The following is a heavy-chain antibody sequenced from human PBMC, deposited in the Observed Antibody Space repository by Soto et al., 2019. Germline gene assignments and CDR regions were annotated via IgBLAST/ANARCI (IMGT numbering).Heavy chain of an antibody. V-gene: IGHV6-1*01. Sequence: SQTLSLTCAISGDSVSSNSAAWNWIRQSPSRGLEWLGRTYYRSKWYNDYAVSVKSRITINPDTSKNQFSLQLNSVTPEGTAVYYCARVVGSSWYPDFDYWGQGTLVTVSS. D-gene: IGHD6-13*01. CDR1: GDSVSSNSAA. CDR2: TYYRSKWYN. J-gene: IGHJ4*02. CDR3: ARVVGSSWYPDFDY.